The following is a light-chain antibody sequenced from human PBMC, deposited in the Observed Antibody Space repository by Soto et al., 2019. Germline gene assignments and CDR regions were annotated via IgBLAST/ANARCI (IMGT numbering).Light chain of an antibody. J-gene: IGKJ5*01. CDR1: ETISTN. CDR2: GSS. V-gene: IGKV3-15*01. CDR3: QQYSNWPPAIN. Sequence: EIVLTQSPATLSVSPGGRATLSCRSTETISTNLAWFQRKPGQPPRLLIYGSSTRATGVPDRFSGSGSGTEFTLIISSLQSEDVALYYCQQYSNWPPAINFGQGTRLEIK.